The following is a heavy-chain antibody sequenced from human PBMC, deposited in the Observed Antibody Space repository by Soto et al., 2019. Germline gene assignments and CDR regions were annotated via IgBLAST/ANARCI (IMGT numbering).Heavy chain of an antibody. V-gene: IGHV1-69*02. J-gene: IGHJ6*02. Sequence: QVQLVQSGAEVKKPGSSVKVSCKASGGTFSSYTISWVRQAPGQGLEWMGRIIPILGIANYAQKFQGRVTITADKATSTAYMELSSLRAEDTAVYYCAVVRTAVYGMDVWGQGTTVTVSS. CDR1: GGTFSSYT. D-gene: IGHD2-2*01. CDR2: IIPILGIA. CDR3: AVVRTAVYGMDV.